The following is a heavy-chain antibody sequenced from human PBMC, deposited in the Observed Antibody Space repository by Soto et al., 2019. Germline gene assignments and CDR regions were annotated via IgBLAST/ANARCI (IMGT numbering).Heavy chain of an antibody. CDR1: GGSISSYY. CDR2: IYYSGST. J-gene: IGHJ4*02. CDR3: ARVANYDFWSGKQLYYFDY. D-gene: IGHD3-3*01. V-gene: IGHV4-59*01. Sequence: QVQLQESGPGLVKPSETLSLTCTVSGGSISSYYWSWIRQPPGKGLEWIGYIYYSGSTNYNPSLKSRVTISVDTSKNQFSLKLSSVTAADTAVYYCARVANYDFWSGKQLYYFDYWGQGTLVTVSS.